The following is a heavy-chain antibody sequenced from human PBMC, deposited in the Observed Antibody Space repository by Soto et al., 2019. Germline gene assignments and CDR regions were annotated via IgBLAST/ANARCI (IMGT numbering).Heavy chain of an antibody. CDR2: ISGSGGST. D-gene: IGHD3-10*01. Sequence: PGGSLRLSCAASGFTFSSYAMSWVRQAPGKGLEWVSAISGSGGSTYYADSVKGRFTISRDNSKNTLYLQMNSLRAEDTAVYYCAKDAHPSVYYGSGSYPDYWGQGTLVTVSS. CDR3: AKDAHPSVYYGSGSYPDY. CDR1: GFTFSSYA. J-gene: IGHJ4*02. V-gene: IGHV3-23*01.